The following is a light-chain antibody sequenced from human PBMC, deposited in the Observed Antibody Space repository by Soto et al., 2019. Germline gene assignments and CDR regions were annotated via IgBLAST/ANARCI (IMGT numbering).Light chain of an antibody. CDR3: CSYAGSSTWV. J-gene: IGLJ3*02. Sequence: QSALTQPASVSGSPGQSITISCTGTSSDVGSNNLVSWYQQHPGKAPRLMISEGSKRPSGVSNRFSGSKSGNTASLTISGLQAEDEADYYCCSYAGSSTWVFGGGTKLTVL. CDR2: EGS. V-gene: IGLV2-23*01. CDR1: SSDVGSNNL.